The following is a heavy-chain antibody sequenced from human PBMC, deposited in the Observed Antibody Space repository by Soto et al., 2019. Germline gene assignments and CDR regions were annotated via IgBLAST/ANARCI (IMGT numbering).Heavy chain of an antibody. CDR1: GYTFTSYG. J-gene: IGHJ4*02. V-gene: IGHV1-18*01. Sequence: QVQLVQSGAEVKKPGASVKVSCKASGYTFTSYGISWVQQAPGQGLEWMGWISAYNGNTNYAQKLQGRVTMTTDTYTSTTYMELRGLRTDDTAVYYFASGWFGEFVYYFYYWGQGTLVTVSS. D-gene: IGHD3-10*01. CDR3: ASGWFGEFVYYFYY. CDR2: ISAYNGNT.